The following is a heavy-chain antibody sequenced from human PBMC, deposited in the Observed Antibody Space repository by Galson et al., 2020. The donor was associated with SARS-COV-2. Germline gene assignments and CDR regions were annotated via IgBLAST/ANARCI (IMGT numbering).Heavy chain of an antibody. CDR3: ARPYSGSYSGWFDP. J-gene: IGHJ5*02. V-gene: IGHV3-30-3*01. D-gene: IGHD1-26*01. CDR2: ISYDGSNK. Sequence: GGSLRLSCAASGFTFSSYAMHWVRQAPGKGLEWVAVISYDGSNKYYADSVKGRFTISRDNSKNTLYLQMNSLRAEDTAVYYCARPYSGSYSGWFDPWGQGTLVTVSS. CDR1: GFTFSSYA.